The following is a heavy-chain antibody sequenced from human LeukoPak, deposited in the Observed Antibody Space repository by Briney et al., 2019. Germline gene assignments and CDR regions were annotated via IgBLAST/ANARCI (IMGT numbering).Heavy chain of an antibody. CDR3: ARDRRGPTAPDY. V-gene: IGHV1-18*01. J-gene: IGHJ4*02. CDR2: ISAYNGNT. CDR1: GYDFSTHG. Sequence: ASVKVSCKASGYDFSTHGISWVRQAPGQGLEWMGWISAYNGNTNYAQKLQGRVTMTTDTSTSTAYMELRSLRSDDTAVYYCARDRRGPTAPDYWGQGTLVTVSS. D-gene: IGHD3-10*01.